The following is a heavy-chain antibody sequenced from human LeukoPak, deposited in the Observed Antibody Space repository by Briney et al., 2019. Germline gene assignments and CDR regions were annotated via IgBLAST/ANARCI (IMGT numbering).Heavy chain of an antibody. Sequence: AETLTLTCTVSGVSISTYYWSWIRQPPGKGLEWIGPIYTSGSTIYNPPLRSRVTMSADTYKHQLSLKLSSVTAADTAVYYCARAHSGSYLVDWGQGTRATVS. V-gene: IGHV4-4*07. D-gene: IGHD3-10*01. J-gene: IGHJ4*02. CDR3: ARAHSGSYLVD. CDR1: GVSISTYY. CDR2: IYTSGST.